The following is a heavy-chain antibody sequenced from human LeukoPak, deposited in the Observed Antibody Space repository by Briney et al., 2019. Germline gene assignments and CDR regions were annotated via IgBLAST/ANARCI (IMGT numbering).Heavy chain of an antibody. CDR1: GFTFSSYS. V-gene: IGHV3-48*01. J-gene: IGHJ4*02. Sequence: QPGGSLRLSCAASGFTFSSYSMNWVRQAPGKGLEWVSYIGAAGSTIYYADSVKGRFTISRDNAKNSLFLQMNSLRAEDTAVYYCARDSSTYAGPPDYWGRGTLVTVSS. CDR2: IGAAGSTI. CDR3: ARDSSTYAGPPDY. D-gene: IGHD2-2*01.